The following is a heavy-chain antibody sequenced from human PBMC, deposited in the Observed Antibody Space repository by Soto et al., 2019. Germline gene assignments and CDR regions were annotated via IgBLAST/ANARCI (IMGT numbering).Heavy chain of an antibody. J-gene: IGHJ6*02. Sequence: PSETLSLTCTVSGGSISSGGYYWSWIRQHPGKGLEWIGYIYYSGSTYYNPSLKSRVTISVDTSKNQFSLKLSSVTAADTAVYYCARGGCLFPGMDVCGQGTTVTVAS. CDR1: GGSISSGGYY. D-gene: IGHD3-3*01. CDR2: IYYSGST. CDR3: ARGGCLFPGMDV. V-gene: IGHV4-31*03.